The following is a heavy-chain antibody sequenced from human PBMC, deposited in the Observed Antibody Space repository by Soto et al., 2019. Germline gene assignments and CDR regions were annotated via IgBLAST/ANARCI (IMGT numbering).Heavy chain of an antibody. Sequence: TLSLTCIVSGGSIISYYWSWIRQPPGKGLEWIGYIHNSGSTNYNPSLKSRVTISIDTSKNQFSLKLSSVTATDTAVYFCAREECSGGTCYPFAYWGQGTLVTVSS. CDR2: IHNSGST. CDR1: GGSIISYY. J-gene: IGHJ4*02. V-gene: IGHV4-4*08. CDR3: AREECSGGTCYPFAY. D-gene: IGHD2-15*01.